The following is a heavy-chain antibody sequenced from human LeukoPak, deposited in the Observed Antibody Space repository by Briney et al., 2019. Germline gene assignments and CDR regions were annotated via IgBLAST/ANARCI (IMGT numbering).Heavy chain of an antibody. CDR2: TYYRSKWYD. CDR1: GDSVSSKNGA. J-gene: IGHJ5*01. D-gene: IGHD6-19*01. CDR3: ARDLGTSGWYTFDF. Sequence: QTLSLTCAISGDSVSSKNGAWNWIRQSPSRGLEWLGRTYYRSKWYDEYADSVKGRVTISPDTSKNQFSLHVYSVTPEDTAVYYCARDLGTSGWYTFDFWGQGTLVTVSS. V-gene: IGHV6-1*01.